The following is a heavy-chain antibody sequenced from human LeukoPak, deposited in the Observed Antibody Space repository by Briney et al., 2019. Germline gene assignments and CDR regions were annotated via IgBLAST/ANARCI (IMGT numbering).Heavy chain of an antibody. D-gene: IGHD6-13*01. Sequence: GGSLRLSCAASGFTFSSYEMNWVRQAPGKGLEWVAVISYDGSNKYYADSVKGRFTISRDNSKNTLYLQMNSPRAEDTAVYYCAREGYSSSWLDYWGQGTLVTVSS. CDR2: ISYDGSNK. CDR1: GFTFSSYE. CDR3: AREGYSSSWLDY. V-gene: IGHV3-30*03. J-gene: IGHJ4*02.